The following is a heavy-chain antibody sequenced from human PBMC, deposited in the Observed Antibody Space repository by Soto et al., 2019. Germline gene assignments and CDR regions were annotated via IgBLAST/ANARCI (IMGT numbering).Heavy chain of an antibody. CDR3: ARTVSDDFWSVDLYYFDY. Sequence: ASVKVSCKASGYTFTSYGISWVRQAPGQGLEWMGWIIAIYGKTNYAQKFQGRDTITADESTSTAYMELRSLRSEDTAVYYCARTVSDDFWSVDLYYFDYWGQGTLVTVSS. V-gene: IGHV1-18*01. J-gene: IGHJ4*02. CDR2: IIAIYGKT. CDR1: GYTFTSYG. D-gene: IGHD3-3*01.